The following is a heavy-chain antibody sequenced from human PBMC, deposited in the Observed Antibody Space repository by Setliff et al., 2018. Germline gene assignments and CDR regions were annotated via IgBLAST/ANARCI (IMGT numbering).Heavy chain of an antibody. Sequence: PGESLKISCAASGFTFSSYAITWVRQAPGKGLEWVSAISGSGGSTYYADSVKGRFAISRDNAKNSLYLQMNSLRAEDTAVYYCARDPPWELRYFDLWGRGTLVTVSS. CDR2: ISGSGGST. CDR1: GFTFSSYA. D-gene: IGHD1-26*01. CDR3: ARDPPWELRYFDL. J-gene: IGHJ2*01. V-gene: IGHV3-23*01.